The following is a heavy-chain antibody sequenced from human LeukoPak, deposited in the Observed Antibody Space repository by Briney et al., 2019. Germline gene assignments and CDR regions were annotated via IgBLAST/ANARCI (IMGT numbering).Heavy chain of an antibody. J-gene: IGHJ4*02. Sequence: GGSLRLSCAASGFTHSSNYMSWVRQAPGKGLEWVSVIYRGGSTNYSDAVKGRCPISRDHTNNTLYLRMNSPRAEDTAVYYCARESSCCYYDYWGQGTLVTVSS. V-gene: IGHV3-53*01. D-gene: IGHD2-2*01. CDR3: ARESSCCYYDY. CDR1: GFTHSSNY. CDR2: IYRGGST.